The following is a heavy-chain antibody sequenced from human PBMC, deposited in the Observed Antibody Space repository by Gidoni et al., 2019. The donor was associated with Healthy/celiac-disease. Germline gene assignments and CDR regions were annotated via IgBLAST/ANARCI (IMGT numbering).Heavy chain of an antibody. Sequence: QLQLQESGPGLVKPSETLSLTCTVSGGSISSSSYYWGWIRQPPGKGLEWIGSIYYSGSTYYNPSLKSRVTISVDTSKNQFSLKLSSVTAADTAVYYCARRGFGLRYDTSGGMDVWGQGTTVTVSS. CDR3: ARRGFGLRYDTSGGMDV. CDR2: IYYSGST. CDR1: GGSISSSSYY. J-gene: IGHJ6*02. D-gene: IGHD3-9*01. V-gene: IGHV4-39*01.